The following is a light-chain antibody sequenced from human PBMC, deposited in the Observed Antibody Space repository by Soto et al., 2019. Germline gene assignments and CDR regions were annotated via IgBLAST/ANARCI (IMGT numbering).Light chain of an antibody. J-gene: IGKJ1*01. CDR3: QQYGSSRT. V-gene: IGKV3-20*01. Sequence: EIVLTQSPGTLSLSPGERATLSCRASQSVSSSYLAWYQQKPGQAPRLLIYGASSRATGIPDRFSGSGSGNDFTLTIRRLEPEDFAVYYCQQYGSSRTFGQGTKVEIK. CDR2: GAS. CDR1: QSVSSSY.